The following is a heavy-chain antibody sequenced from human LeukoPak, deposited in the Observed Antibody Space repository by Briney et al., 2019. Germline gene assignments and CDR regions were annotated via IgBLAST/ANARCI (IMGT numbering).Heavy chain of an antibody. CDR2: IYYSGST. Sequence: SETLSLTCTVSGGSISSYYWSWIRQPPGKGLEWIGYIYYSGSTNYNPSLKSRVTISVDTSKNQFSLKLTPVTAADTAVYYCAREKGYYGSGKNYYYMDVWGKGTTVTISS. CDR3: AREKGYYGSGKNYYYMDV. V-gene: IGHV4-59*01. J-gene: IGHJ6*03. D-gene: IGHD3-10*01. CDR1: GGSISSYY.